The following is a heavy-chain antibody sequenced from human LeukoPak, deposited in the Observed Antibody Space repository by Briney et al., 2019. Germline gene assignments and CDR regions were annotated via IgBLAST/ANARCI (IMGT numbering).Heavy chain of an antibody. CDR2: INTYNNNT. J-gene: IGHJ4*02. D-gene: IGHD4-17*01. Sequence: ASVKVSCKASGYTFSSSGVSWVRQAPGQGLEWMGWINTYNNNTNYAQKLQGRVTMTTDTSTSTAYMELRSLTSDDTAVYYCARGDDYGDYWGLYWGQGTLVTVSS. CDR1: GYTFSSSG. V-gene: IGHV1-18*01. CDR3: ARGDDYGDYWGLY.